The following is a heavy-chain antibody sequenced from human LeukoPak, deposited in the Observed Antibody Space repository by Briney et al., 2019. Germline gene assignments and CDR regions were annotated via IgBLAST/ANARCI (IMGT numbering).Heavy chain of an antibody. V-gene: IGHV3-21*01. CDR2: ISSSSSYI. D-gene: IGHD3-10*01. J-gene: IGHJ6*03. CDR1: GFTFSNAW. CDR3: AREGSITMVRGVKTCYYYYYMDV. Sequence: NPGGSLRLSCAASGFTFSNAWMSWVRQAPGKGLEWVSSISSSSSYIYYADSVKGRFTISRDNAKNSLYLQMNSLRAEDTAVYYCAREGSITMVRGVKTCYYYYYMDVWGKGTTVTVSS.